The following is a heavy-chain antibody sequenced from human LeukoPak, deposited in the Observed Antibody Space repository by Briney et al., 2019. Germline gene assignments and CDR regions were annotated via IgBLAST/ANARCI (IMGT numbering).Heavy chain of an antibody. CDR2: IKTDGSRT. V-gene: IGHV3-74*01. CDR1: GFTFSNYW. J-gene: IGHJ6*03. CDR3: TRDHPFSITEYYMDV. D-gene: IGHD3-10*01. Sequence: GGSLRLSCVASGFTFSNYWMHWVRQAPGKGLVWVSRIKTDGSRTNYADSVKGRFTISRDNAKNTVYLEMNSLRAEDTAVYYCTRDHPFSITEYYMDVWGKGTTVIISS.